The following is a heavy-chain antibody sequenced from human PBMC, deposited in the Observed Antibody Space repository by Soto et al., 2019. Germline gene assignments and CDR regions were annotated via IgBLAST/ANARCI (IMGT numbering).Heavy chain of an antibody. J-gene: IGHJ4*02. CDR1: GYTFTSYA. Sequence: GASVKVSCKASGYTFTSYAMHWVRQAPGKGLEWVAVISYDGSNRYYADSVKGRFTISRDNSKNTLYLQMNSLRAEDTAVYYCARVTQAVAADYWGQGTLVTVSS. D-gene: IGHD6-19*01. CDR3: ARVTQAVAADY. V-gene: IGHV3-30-3*01. CDR2: ISYDGSNR.